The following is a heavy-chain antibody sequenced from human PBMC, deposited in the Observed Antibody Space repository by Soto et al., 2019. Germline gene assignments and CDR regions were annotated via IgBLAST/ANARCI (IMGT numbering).Heavy chain of an antibody. D-gene: IGHD2-15*01. Sequence: GESLKISCQGSGYNFTESWIAWVRQMPGKGLEWMGIIYPGDSSVRYSPSFQGHVTISADKSITTAYLQWSNLEASDTAIYYCARLQYYCAGGRCDSPNWFDPWGQGTLVTVSS. CDR3: ARLQYYCAGGRCDSPNWFDP. J-gene: IGHJ5*02. V-gene: IGHV5-51*01. CDR1: GYNFTESW. CDR2: IYPGDSSV.